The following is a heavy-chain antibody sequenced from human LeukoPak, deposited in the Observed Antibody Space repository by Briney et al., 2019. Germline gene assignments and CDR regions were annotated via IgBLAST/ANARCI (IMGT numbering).Heavy chain of an antibody. CDR3: ARDLSGWELQEY. J-gene: IGHJ4*02. CDR2: IKHDGSEKQDGSEK. Sequence: PGGSLRLSCAASGFTFSDYYMSWIRQAPGKGLEWVANIKHDGSEKQDGSEKNYVDSVKGRFTISRDNAKNSLYLQMNSLRAEDTAVYYCARDLSGWELQEYWGQGTLVTVSS. V-gene: IGHV3-7*01. D-gene: IGHD1-26*01. CDR1: GFTFSDYY.